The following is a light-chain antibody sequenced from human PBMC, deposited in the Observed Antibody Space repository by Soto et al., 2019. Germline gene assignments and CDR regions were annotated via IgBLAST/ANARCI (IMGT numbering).Light chain of an antibody. CDR3: CSYAGTYTNYV. CDR1: SSDVGGYNY. CDR2: DVS. V-gene: IGLV2-11*01. Sequence: QSVLTQPRSVSGSPGQSVTISCTGTSSDVGGYNYVSWYQQHPDKAPKLMIYDVSKRPSGVPDRFSGSKSGNTASLTISGLQAEDEADYYCCSYAGTYTNYVFGTGTKVT. J-gene: IGLJ1*01.